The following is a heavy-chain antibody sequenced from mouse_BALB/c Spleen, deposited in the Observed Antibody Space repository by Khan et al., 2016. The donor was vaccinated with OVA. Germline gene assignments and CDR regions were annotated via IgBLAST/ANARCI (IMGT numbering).Heavy chain of an antibody. Sequence: VQLKESGPELVKPGASVKMSCKASGYTFTSYVMHWVKQKPRQGLEWIGYISPNSDGSKYNEKFRGKATLTSDKSSSTAYMELSSLTSEDSAVYYCVRSLLYYGRGYEGFAYWGQGTLVTASA. V-gene: IGHV1S136*01. D-gene: IGHD1-1*01. CDR1: GYTFTSYV. CDR3: VRSLLYYGRGYEGFAY. CDR2: ISPNSDGS. J-gene: IGHJ3*01.